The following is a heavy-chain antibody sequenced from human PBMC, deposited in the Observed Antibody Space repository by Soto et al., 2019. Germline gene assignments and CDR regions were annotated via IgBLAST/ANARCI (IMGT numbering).Heavy chain of an antibody. Sequence: QAQLVQSGAEVKKPGASVKVSCKVSGYTLTDLSMQWARQAPVKGLYRMGSVDPEDGETIYAQKFPGRVTMTEDTATDTAYMELSSLRSEDTAVYYCATHRSGRFLEWLPEGSLGYWGQGTLVTVSS. CDR3: ATHRSGRFLEWLPEGSLGY. CDR1: GYTLTDLS. V-gene: IGHV1-24*01. D-gene: IGHD3-3*01. CDR2: VDPEDGET. J-gene: IGHJ4*02.